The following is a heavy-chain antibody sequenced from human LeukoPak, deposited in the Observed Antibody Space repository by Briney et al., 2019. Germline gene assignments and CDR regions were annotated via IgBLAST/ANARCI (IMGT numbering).Heavy chain of an antibody. D-gene: IGHD3-22*01. CDR2: IKSKTDGGTT. J-gene: IGHJ4*02. Sequence: GGSLRLSCVASGFTFTNAWMSWVRQAPGKGLEWVGHIKSKTDGGTTDYAAPVKGRFIISRDDSKHTLYLQMNSLKTDDTAVYYCTKYDTSVNFDYWAREPWSPSPQ. CDR3: TKYDTSVNFDY. V-gene: IGHV3-15*01. CDR1: GFTFTNAW.